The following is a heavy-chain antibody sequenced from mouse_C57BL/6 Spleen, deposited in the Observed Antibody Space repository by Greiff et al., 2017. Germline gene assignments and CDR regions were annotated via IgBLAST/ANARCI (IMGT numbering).Heavy chain of an antibody. D-gene: IGHD1-1*01. Sequence: VQLQASGAELARPGASVKLSCKASGYTFTSYGISWVKQRTGQGLEWIGEIYPRSGNTYYNEKFKGKATLTADKSSSTAYMELRSLTSEDSAVYFCARGGTTVVASYYYAMDYWGQGTSVTVSS. CDR1: GYTFTSYG. CDR3: ARGGTTVVASYYYAMDY. V-gene: IGHV1-81*01. CDR2: IYPRSGNT. J-gene: IGHJ4*01.